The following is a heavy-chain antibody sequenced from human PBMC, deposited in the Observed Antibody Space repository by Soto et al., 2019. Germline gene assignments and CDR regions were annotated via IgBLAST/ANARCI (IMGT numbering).Heavy chain of an antibody. CDR1: GYSFTSYG. V-gene: IGHV1-18*01. CDR2: TYKSNT. D-gene: IGHD3-16*01. J-gene: IGHJ3*01. CDR3: ARGPTVGDF. Sequence: QVQLVQSGAEVRKPGASVKVSCKASGYSFTSYGITWVRQAPGQGLEWMGGTYKSNTNYAQKVQGGVTMTTDTSTSTAYMELRSLTSDDTAVYYCARGPTVGDFWGQGTLVTVSS.